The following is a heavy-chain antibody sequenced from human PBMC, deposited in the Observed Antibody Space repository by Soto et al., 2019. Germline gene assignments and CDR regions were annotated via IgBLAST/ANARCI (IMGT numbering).Heavy chain of an antibody. V-gene: IGHV4-39*01. CDR3: ARHSGGYDFWAGNWFDP. CDR2: IYYSGST. Sequence: SETLSLTCTVSGGSISSSRYYWGWIRQPPGKGLEWIGSIYYSGSTYYNPSLKSRVTISVDTSKNQFSLKLSSVTAADTAVYYCARHSGGYDFWAGNWFDPWGQGTLVTVSS. D-gene: IGHD3-3*01. CDR1: GGSISSSRYY. J-gene: IGHJ5*02.